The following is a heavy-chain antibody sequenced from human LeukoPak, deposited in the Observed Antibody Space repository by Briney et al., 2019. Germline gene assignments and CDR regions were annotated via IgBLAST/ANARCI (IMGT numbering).Heavy chain of an antibody. CDR1: GFTFDDYA. V-gene: IGHV3-9*01. CDR2: ISWNSGSI. CDR3: AKDRLSSWXXXPFDY. J-gene: IGHJ4*02. Sequence: GGSLRLSCAASGFTFDDYAMHWVRQAPGKGLEWVSGISWNSGSIGYADSVKGRFTISRDNAKNSLYLQMNSLRAEDTALYYCAKDRLSSWXXXPFDYWGQGXLVTVS. D-gene: IGHD6-13*01.